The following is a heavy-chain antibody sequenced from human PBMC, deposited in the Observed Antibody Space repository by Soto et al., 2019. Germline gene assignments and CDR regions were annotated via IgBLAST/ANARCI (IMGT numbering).Heavy chain of an antibody. CDR2: IYYSGST. CDR3: ARGEASTDYFDY. CDR1: GGSISSYY. V-gene: IGHV4-59*01. D-gene: IGHD1-26*01. J-gene: IGHJ4*02. Sequence: PSETLSLTCTVSGGSISSYYWSWIRQPPGKGLEWIGYIYYSGSTNYNPSLKSRVTISVVTSKNQFSLKLSSVTAADTAVYYCARGEASTDYFDYWGQGTLVTVSS.